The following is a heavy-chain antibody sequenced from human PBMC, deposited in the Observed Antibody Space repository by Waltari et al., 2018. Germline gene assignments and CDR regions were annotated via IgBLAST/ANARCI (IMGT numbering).Heavy chain of an antibody. Sequence: QVQLVQSGAEVKKPGASVKVSCKASGYTFTGYYMHWVRQAPGQGLGWMGWTNPNSGGTNYAQKLQGRVTMTRDTSISTAYMELSRLRSDDTAGYYCAKAPSDDYYMDVWGKGTTVTISS. CDR1: GYTFTGYY. J-gene: IGHJ6*03. CDR3: AKAPSDDYYMDV. V-gene: IGHV1-2*02. CDR2: TNPNSGGT.